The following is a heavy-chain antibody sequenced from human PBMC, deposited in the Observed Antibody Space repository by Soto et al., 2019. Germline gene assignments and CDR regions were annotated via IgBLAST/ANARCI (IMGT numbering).Heavy chain of an antibody. V-gene: IGHV3-64*01. J-gene: IGHJ4*02. D-gene: IGHD1-7*01. CDR3: VRRVSGNYDY. CDR2: ISSNGGTT. Sequence: EVQLAESGGNMVQPGGSLRLSFVASGFTFNNYDMHCVRQAPGKGLDYVSSISSNGGTTYYGNSVKGRFTISRDNSKNTLYLQMGSLRPEDMAVYYCVRRVSGNYDYWGQGTLVTVSS. CDR1: GFTFNNYD.